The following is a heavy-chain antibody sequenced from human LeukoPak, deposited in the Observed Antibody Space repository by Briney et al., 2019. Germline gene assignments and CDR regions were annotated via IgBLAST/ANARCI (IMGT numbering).Heavy chain of an antibody. Sequence: PGGSLRLSCAASGFTFSSYWMSWVRQAPGKGLEWVANIKEDGSEKSYVDSVKGRFTISRDNAKNSLYLQMNSLRAEDTAVYYCARAMHYYDSSGPGFDYWGQGTLVTVSS. CDR1: GFTFSSYW. CDR2: IKEDGSEK. CDR3: ARAMHYYDSSGPGFDY. D-gene: IGHD3-22*01. J-gene: IGHJ4*02. V-gene: IGHV3-7*01.